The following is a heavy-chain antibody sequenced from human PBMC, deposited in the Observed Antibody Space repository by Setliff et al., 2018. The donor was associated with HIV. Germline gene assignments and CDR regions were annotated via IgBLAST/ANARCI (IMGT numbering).Heavy chain of an antibody. V-gene: IGHV3-23*01. CDR3: AKTQGWHLINY. CDR1: GFAFSASA. Sequence: LRLSCAASGFAFSASAMSWVRQAPGKGLEWVTDISGSGGVTYYADSVRGRFTVSRDNSGRTLYLQINSLRAEDTAVYYCAKTQGWHLINYWGPGTLVTVSS. J-gene: IGHJ4*02. D-gene: IGHD6-19*01. CDR2: ISGSGGVT.